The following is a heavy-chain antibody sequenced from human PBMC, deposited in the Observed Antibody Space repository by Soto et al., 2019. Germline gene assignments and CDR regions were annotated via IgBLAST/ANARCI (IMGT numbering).Heavy chain of an antibody. CDR1: RFTFSTYS. CDR3: AKDQRSDYHLAPFDY. Sequence: QVQLVESGGGVVQPGRSLRLSCAASRFTFSTYSMHWVRQAPGKGLEWVAVISYDGSNKYYVDSVKGRFTISRDNSKNTLYLQMNSLRAEDTAVYYCAKDQRSDYHLAPFDYWGQGTLVIVSS. J-gene: IGHJ4*02. V-gene: IGHV3-30*18. D-gene: IGHD3-10*01. CDR2: ISYDGSNK.